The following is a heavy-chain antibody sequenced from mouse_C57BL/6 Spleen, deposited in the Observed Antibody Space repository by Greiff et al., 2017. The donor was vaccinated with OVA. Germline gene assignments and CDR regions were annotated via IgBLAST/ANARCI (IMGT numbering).Heavy chain of an antibody. J-gene: IGHJ1*03. CDR2: IYPRSGNT. CDR3: ARGGTTVVATRYFDV. Sequence: QVHVKQSGAELARPGASVKLSCKASGYTFTSYGISWVKQRTGQGLEWIGEIYPRSGNTYYNEKFKGKATLTADKSSSTAYMELRSLTSEDSAVYFCARGGTTVVATRYFDVWGTGTTVTVSS. CDR1: GYTFTSYG. V-gene: IGHV1-81*01. D-gene: IGHD1-1*01.